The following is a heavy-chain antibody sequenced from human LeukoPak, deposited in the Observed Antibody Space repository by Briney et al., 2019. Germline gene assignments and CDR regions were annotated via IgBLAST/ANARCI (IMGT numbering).Heavy chain of an antibody. V-gene: IGHV4-59*02. J-gene: IGHJ5*01. D-gene: IGHD2-2*02. CDR1: GGSVTKYY. Sequence: SEPLSFTCTVSGGSVTKYYWHWIRQAPGKGLEWIGFIFHTGITNYNPSLKSRVTISVDTSKNQFSLKLTSVTAADTAVYFCARDLFPINWFESWGQGTLVTVSS. CDR2: IFHTGIT. CDR3: ARDLFPINWFES.